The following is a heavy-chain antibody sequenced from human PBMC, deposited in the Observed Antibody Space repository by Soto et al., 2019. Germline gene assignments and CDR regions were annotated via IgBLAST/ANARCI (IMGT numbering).Heavy chain of an antibody. D-gene: IGHD5-18*01. CDR3: AHRPRGYSCHFAY. V-gene: IGHV2-5*02. Sequence: QITLKESGPTLVKPTQTLTLTCTFSGFSLTTRGVGVGWIRQPPGKALEWLALIYWDDDEGYSPSLKRRLTITKDTSKNQVVLTMTNMDPVETATYYYAHRPRGYSCHFAYWGEGTLDTVSS. CDR2: IYWDDDE. J-gene: IGHJ4*02. CDR1: GFSLTTRGVG.